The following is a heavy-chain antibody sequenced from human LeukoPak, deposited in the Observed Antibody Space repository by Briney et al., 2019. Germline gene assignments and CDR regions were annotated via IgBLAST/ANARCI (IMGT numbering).Heavy chain of an antibody. D-gene: IGHD6-6*01. CDR2: IYTSGST. J-gene: IGHJ3*02. CDR1: GGSISSYY. V-gene: IGHV4-4*07. Sequence: PSETLSLTCTVSGGSISSYYWSWIRQPAGRGLEWIGRIYTSGSTNYNPSLKSRVTMSVDTSKNQFSLKLSSVTAADTAVYYCARVGDSSSYSPYDAFDIWGQGTMVTVSS. CDR3: ARVGDSSSYSPYDAFDI.